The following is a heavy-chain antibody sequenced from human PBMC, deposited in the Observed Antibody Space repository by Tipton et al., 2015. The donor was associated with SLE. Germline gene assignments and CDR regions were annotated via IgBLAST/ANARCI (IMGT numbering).Heavy chain of an antibody. V-gene: IGHV4-34*12. Sequence: LRLSCSVYGDSLRGQYWSWIRQPPGKGLEWIGEVVRGGSTNYSTSLESRVNITVDMSKNQFSLKLTSVTAADTAMYFCARGFFHDYWSAEQGRKSFYFDNWGQGALVTVSS. CDR2: VVRGGST. CDR3: ARGFFHDYWSAEQGRKSFYFDN. CDR1: GDSLRGQY. D-gene: IGHD3-3*01. J-gene: IGHJ4*02.